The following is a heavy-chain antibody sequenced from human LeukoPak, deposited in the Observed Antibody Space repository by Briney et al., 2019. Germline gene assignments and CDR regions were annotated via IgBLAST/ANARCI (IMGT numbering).Heavy chain of an antibody. D-gene: IGHD6-19*01. CDR1: GFTLGSYA. CDR3: AKEGGSGWLIFDY. Sequence: GGSLRLSCAASGFTLGSYAMHWVRQAPGKGLEYVSGISSNGGSTYYANSVKGRFTISRDNSKNTLYLQMGSLRAEDMAVYYCAKEGGSGWLIFDYWGQGTLVTVSS. V-gene: IGHV3-64*01. CDR2: ISSNGGST. J-gene: IGHJ4*02.